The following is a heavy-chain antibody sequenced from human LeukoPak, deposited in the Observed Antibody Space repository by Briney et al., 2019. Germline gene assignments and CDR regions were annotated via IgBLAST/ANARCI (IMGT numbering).Heavy chain of an antibody. CDR1: GFTFSSYA. CDR3: AKGKSGYSGHTIFSY. D-gene: IGHD5-12*01. Sequence: PGGSLRLSCAASGFTFSSYAMSSARQAPGKGLEWVSAISGSAGSTYYADSVKGRFTISRDNSKNTLSLQMNSLRVEDTAVYYCAKGKSGYSGHTIFSYWGQGTLVTVSS. J-gene: IGHJ4*02. V-gene: IGHV3-23*01. CDR2: ISGSAGST.